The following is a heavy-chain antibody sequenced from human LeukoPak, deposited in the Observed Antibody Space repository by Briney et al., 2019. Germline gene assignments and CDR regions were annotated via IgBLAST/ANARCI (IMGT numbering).Heavy chain of an antibody. CDR2: VSTSNGDT. CDR3: ARVSDTSMVTPGFDS. V-gene: IGHV1-18*01. J-gene: IGHJ4*02. Sequence: GASVKVSCKTSGYNFNRYTITWVRQAPGQGLEWMGWVSTSNGDTSYADKSQGRVTMTTETVTKPAYMELRRLRSGDTAMYFCARVSDTSMVTPGFDSWGQGTLVTVSS. CDR1: GYNFNRYT. D-gene: IGHD5-18*01.